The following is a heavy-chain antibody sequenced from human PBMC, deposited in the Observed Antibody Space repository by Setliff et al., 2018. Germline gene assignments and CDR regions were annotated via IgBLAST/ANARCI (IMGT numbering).Heavy chain of an antibody. Sequence: SETLSLTCTVSGGSISSGGYYWSWIRQHPGKGLEWIGYIYYSGSTNYNPSLKSRVTMSVDTSKNQSSLKLSSVTAADTAVYYCARETTAWGYVDTAMVTFIDQWGQGTLVTVSS. J-gene: IGHJ4*02. V-gene: IGHV4-61*08. CDR1: GGSISSGGYY. D-gene: IGHD5-18*01. CDR3: ARETTAWGYVDTAMVTFIDQ. CDR2: IYYSGST.